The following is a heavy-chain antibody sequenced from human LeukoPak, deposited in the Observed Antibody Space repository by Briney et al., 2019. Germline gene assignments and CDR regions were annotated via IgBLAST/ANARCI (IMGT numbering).Heavy chain of an antibody. CDR1: GYTFTGYY. CDR2: INPNSGGT. V-gene: IGHV1-2*02. CDR3: ARDKRSDYDILTGYYPPTFDY. D-gene: IGHD3-9*01. Sequence: ASVKVSCKASGYTFTGYYMHWVRQAPGQGLEWMGWINPNSGGTNYAQKFQGRVTMTRDTSISTAYMELSRLRSDDTAVYYCARDKRSDYDILTGYYPPTFDYWGQGTLVTVSS. J-gene: IGHJ4*02.